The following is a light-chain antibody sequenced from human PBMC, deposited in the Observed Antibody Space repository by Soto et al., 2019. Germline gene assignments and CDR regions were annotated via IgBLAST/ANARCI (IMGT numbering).Light chain of an antibody. V-gene: IGLV2-23*01. CDR2: EGS. CDR1: SSDIGSYNL. CDR3: SSYAGSNVLVV. J-gene: IGLJ2*01. Sequence: QSALTQPGSVSGSPGQSITISCSGTSSDIGSYNLVSWYQQHPGQAPKVIIFEGSRLPSGVSSRFSGSKSGNTASLTISGLRPEDEADYYCSSYAGSNVLVVFGGGTKVTVL.